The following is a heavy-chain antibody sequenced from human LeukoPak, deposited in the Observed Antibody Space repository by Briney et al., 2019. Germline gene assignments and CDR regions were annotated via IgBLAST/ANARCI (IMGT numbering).Heavy chain of an antibody. CDR1: GYTFTGYY. CDR3: ATHVRSGSYYVFDY. D-gene: IGHD1-26*01. CDR2: INPNSGGT. V-gene: IGHV1-2*02. Sequence: ASVKVSCKASGYTFTGYYMHWVRQAPGQGLEGMGWINPNSGGTIYAQKFQGRVTMTEDTSTDTAYMELSSLRSEDTAVYYCATHVRSGSYYVFDYWGQGTLVTVSS. J-gene: IGHJ4*02.